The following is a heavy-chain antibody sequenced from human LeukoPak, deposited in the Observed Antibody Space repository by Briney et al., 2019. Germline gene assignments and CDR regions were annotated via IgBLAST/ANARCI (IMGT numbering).Heavy chain of an antibody. CDR2: ISHDSGVI. CDR1: GFIIGRDS. Sequence: GGSLRLSRAASGFIIGRDSMNWVRQAPGKGLEWISYISHDSGVIYYADSVRGRFTISRDNAKNSLYLQMHSLRAEDTAVYYCVRGFGEDDHYYHAMDVWGRGTTVTVSS. D-gene: IGHD3-10*01. J-gene: IGHJ6*02. V-gene: IGHV3-48*01. CDR3: VRGFGEDDHYYHAMDV.